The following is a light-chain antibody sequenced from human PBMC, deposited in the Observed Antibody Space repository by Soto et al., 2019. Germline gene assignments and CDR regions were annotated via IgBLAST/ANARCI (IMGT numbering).Light chain of an antibody. CDR3: QQYNSYSLT. CDR1: QSISSW. CDR2: KAS. V-gene: IGKV1-5*03. Sequence: DIQMTQSPSTLSASVGDRVTITCRASQSISSWLAWYQQKPGKAPKLLIYKASNLESGVPSRFSGSGPGTEFTLTISSLQPDDFATYYCQQYNSYSLTFGGGTKVDIK. J-gene: IGKJ4*01.